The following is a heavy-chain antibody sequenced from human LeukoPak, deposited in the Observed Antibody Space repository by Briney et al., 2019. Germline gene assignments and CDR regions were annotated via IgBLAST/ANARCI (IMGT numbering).Heavy chain of an antibody. Sequence: ASVKVSCKASGGTFSSYAISWVRQAPGQGLEWMGRIIPILSIANYAQKFQGRVTITADKSTSTAYMELSSLRSEDTAVYYCAKVSWNDGGYYYGMDVWGQGTTVTVSS. CDR1: GGTFSSYA. J-gene: IGHJ6*02. D-gene: IGHD1-1*01. CDR3: AKVSWNDGGYYYGMDV. CDR2: IIPILSIA. V-gene: IGHV1-69*04.